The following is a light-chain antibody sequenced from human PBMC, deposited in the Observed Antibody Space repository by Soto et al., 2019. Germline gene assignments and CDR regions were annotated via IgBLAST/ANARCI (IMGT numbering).Light chain of an antibody. Sequence: SYELTQPPSVSVAPGQTASIACGGDSIGTKSVNWYQQRPGQAPVVVVYDDSDRPTGIPERFSGSNSGNTATLTISRVEAGDEADYYCQVWNGRSFQVVFGPGTKVTVL. V-gene: IGLV3-21*02. J-gene: IGLJ1*01. CDR3: QVWNGRSFQVV. CDR1: SIGTKS. CDR2: DDS.